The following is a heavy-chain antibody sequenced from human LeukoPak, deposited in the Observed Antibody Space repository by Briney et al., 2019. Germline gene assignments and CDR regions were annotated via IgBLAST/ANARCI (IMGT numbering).Heavy chain of an antibody. CDR2: IIPIFGTA. Sequence: ASVKVSCKASGGTFSSYAISWVRQAPGQGLEWMGGIIPIFGTANYAQKFQGRVTITTDESTSTAYMELSSLRSEDTAVYYCARGEGGSYFNYYYGMDVWGQGTTVTVSS. CDR1: GGTFSSYA. V-gene: IGHV1-69*05. J-gene: IGHJ6*02. D-gene: IGHD1-26*01. CDR3: ARGEGGSYFNYYYGMDV.